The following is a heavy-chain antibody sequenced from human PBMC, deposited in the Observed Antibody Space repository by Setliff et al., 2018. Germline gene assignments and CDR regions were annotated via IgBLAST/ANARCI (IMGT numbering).Heavy chain of an antibody. J-gene: IGHJ4*02. D-gene: IGHD4-17*01. CDR1: GFTFSNFA. CDR3: ANVVSYLYGPRLAFDF. V-gene: IGHV3-23*01. CDR2: ISGSGSTT. Sequence: SLRLSCVAAGFTFSNFAMSWVRQPPGKGREWVSGISGSGSTTLYADSVKGRFTISRDTTKNTVYMQMNSLRAEDTALYYCANVVSYLYGPRLAFDFWGQGTLVTVSS.